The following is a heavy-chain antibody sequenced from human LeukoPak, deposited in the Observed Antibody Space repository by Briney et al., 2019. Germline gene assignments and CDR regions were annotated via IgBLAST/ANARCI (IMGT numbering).Heavy chain of an antibody. D-gene: IGHD3-9*01. CDR3: ARETVTGKGVDI. CDR1: GFTLSSYE. J-gene: IGHJ3*02. V-gene: IGHV3-23*01. CDR2: VDYSGDSP. Sequence: GGSLRLSCTGSGFTLSSYEMTWIRQAPGKGLEWVSSVDYSGDSPYYADSVKGRFTISRDNSKNILYLQMNSLRAEDTAVYYCARETVTGKGVDIWGQGTMVTVSS.